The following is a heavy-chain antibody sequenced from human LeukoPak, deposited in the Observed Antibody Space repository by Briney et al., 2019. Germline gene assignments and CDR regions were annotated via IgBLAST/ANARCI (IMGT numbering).Heavy chain of an antibody. CDR1: GFTYSSYN. D-gene: IGHD3-10*01. CDR3: ARLEYYYVSGNYYKLFDY. CDR2: ISSSGSTI. J-gene: IGHJ4*02. Sequence: GGSLRLSCAASGFTYSSYNMNWVRQAPGKGLEWVSDISSSGSTIYFADSVKGRFTISRDNAKNSLYLQMNSLRDEDTAVYYCARLEYYYVSGNYYKLFDYWGQGTLVTVCS. V-gene: IGHV3-48*02.